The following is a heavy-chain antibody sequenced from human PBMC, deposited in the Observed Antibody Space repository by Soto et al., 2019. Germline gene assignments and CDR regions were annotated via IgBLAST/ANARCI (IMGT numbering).Heavy chain of an antibody. D-gene: IGHD1-26*01. CDR1: GFNFSSHA. CDR2: ISGSGGSI. CDR3: AKLPFSIEGATIYSGHWFDR. J-gene: IGHJ5*02. Sequence: AESLTLACAASGFNFSSHAVSWDRQAPGNGLEWVSVISGSGGSIYADAAKGRFTISRDNSKTMLYLQMSRLRAEDMAVYYCAKLPFSIEGATIYSGHWFDRCGRGTLLTVSS. V-gene: IGHV3-23*01.